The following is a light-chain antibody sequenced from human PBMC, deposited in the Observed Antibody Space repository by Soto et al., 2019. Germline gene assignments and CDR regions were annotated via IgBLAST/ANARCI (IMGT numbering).Light chain of an antibody. V-gene: IGKV1-6*01. CDR1: QDIRSD. CDR3: LQDNNYPLT. CDR2: AAS. Sequence: AIQMTQFPSSLSASVGDRVTITCRASQDIRSDLGWYQQRPGKAPNLLIYAASSLQSGVPSKFSGSGAGTDFTITISSLQPEDFATYHCLQDNNYPLTFGGGTKVEIK. J-gene: IGKJ4*01.